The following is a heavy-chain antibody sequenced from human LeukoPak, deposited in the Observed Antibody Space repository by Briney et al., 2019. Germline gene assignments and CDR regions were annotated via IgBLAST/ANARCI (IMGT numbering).Heavy chain of an antibody. CDR1: GGSFSGYY. CDR3: AREYCSSTSCPFDY. CDR2: INHSGST. V-gene: IGHV4-34*01. Sequence: PSETLSLTCAVYGGSFSGYYWSWIRQPPGKGLEWIGEINHSGSTNYNPSLKSRVTISVDTSKNQFSLKLSSVTAADTAVYYCAREYCSSTSCPFDYWGQGTLVTVSS. J-gene: IGHJ4*02. D-gene: IGHD2-2*01.